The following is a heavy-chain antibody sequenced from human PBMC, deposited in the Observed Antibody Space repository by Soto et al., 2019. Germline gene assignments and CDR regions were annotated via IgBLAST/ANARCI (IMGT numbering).Heavy chain of an antibody. CDR1: GGTFSSYA. CDR2: IIPIFGTA. Sequence: GASVKVSCKASGGTFSSYAISWVRQAPGQGLEWMGGIIPIFGTANYAQKFQGRVTITADESTSTAYMELSSLRSEDTAVYYCASSTLGRGGCNYYYYYGMDVWGQXTTVTVSS. CDR3: ASSTLGRGGCNYYYYYGMDV. J-gene: IGHJ6*02. D-gene: IGHD1-26*01. V-gene: IGHV1-69*13.